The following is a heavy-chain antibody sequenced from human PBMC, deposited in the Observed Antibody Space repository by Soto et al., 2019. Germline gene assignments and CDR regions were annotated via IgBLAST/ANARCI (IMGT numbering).Heavy chain of an antibody. D-gene: IGHD1-7*01. CDR2: ISYDGSNK. J-gene: IGHJ4*02. CDR1: GFTFSTYA. Sequence: GGSLRLSCAASGFTFSTYAMYWVRQAPGKGLEWVAVISYDGSNKYYADSVKGRFTISRDNSKNTLYLQMNSLRAEDTAVYYCAGEDFGNYNFDYWGQGTLVTVSS. V-gene: IGHV3-30-3*01. CDR3: AGEDFGNYNFDY.